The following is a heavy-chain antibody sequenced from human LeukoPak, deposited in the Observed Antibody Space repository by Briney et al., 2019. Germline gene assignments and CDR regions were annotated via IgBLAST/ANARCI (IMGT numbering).Heavy chain of an antibody. Sequence: SVKVSCKASGGTFSSYAISWVRQAPGQGLEWMGGIIPIFGTANYAQKFQGRVTITADESTSTAYMELSSLGSEDTAVYYCAGLRYSSSWYGDGMDVWGQGTTVTVSS. V-gene: IGHV1-69*13. J-gene: IGHJ6*02. CDR2: IIPIFGTA. CDR1: GGTFSSYA. CDR3: AGLRYSSSWYGDGMDV. D-gene: IGHD6-13*01.